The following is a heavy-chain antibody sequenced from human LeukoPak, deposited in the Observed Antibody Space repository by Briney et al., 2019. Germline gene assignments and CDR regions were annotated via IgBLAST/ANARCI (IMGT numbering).Heavy chain of an antibody. CDR1: GFTFSDYY. D-gene: IGHD3-10*01. J-gene: IGHJ4*02. Sequence: GGSLRLSCAASGFTFSDYYMSWIRQAPGKGLEWVSYIGSSSSYTNYADSVKGRFTISRDNAKNSLYLQMNSLRAEDTAVYYCARANNYYGSGSYYPLIDYWGQGTLVTVSS. V-gene: IGHV3-11*06. CDR2: IGSSSSYT. CDR3: ARANNYYGSGSYYPLIDY.